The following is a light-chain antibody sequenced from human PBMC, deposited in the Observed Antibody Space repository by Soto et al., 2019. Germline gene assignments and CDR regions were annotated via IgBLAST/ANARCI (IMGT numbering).Light chain of an antibody. J-gene: IGKJ1*01. Sequence: EIVLTQSPGTLSLSPGERATLSCRASQSVSSSYLAWYQQKPGQAPRLLIYGISSRATAIPDRFSGSGSGTDFTVTISRLEPEDFAVYYCQQYGSSSWTFGQGTKVDIK. V-gene: IGKV3-20*01. CDR1: QSVSSSY. CDR3: QQYGSSSWT. CDR2: GIS.